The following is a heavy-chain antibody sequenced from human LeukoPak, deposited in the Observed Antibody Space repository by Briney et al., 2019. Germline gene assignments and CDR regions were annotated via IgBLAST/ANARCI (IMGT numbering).Heavy chain of an antibody. CDR2: INTSGNT. D-gene: IGHD1-26*01. Sequence: SETLSLTCNVSGGSISTCYWSWIRQPAGKGLEWIGRINTSGNTNYNPSLKSRVTMSVDASKNQFSLNLSSVTAADTAVYYCARARGGSGSYGHFEYWGQGTLVTVSS. J-gene: IGHJ4*02. CDR3: ARARGGSGSYGHFEY. CDR1: GGSISTCY. V-gene: IGHV4-4*07.